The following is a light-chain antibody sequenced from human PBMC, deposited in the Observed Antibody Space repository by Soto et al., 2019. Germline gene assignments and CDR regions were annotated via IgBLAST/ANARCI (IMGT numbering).Light chain of an antibody. V-gene: IGLV2-14*01. Sequence: QSALTQPASVSGSPGQSITISCTGTSSDVGAYDYVSWYQQHPDQAPKLIIYVVSNRTSGVSNLFSGSKSGNTASLTISGLQAEDAADYYCRLYTSSDTPYVFGPGTKVTVL. CDR1: SSDVGAYDY. CDR2: VVS. CDR3: RLYTSSDTPYV. J-gene: IGLJ1*01.